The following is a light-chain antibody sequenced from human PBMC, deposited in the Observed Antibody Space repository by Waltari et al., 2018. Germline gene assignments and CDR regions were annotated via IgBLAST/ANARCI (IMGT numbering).Light chain of an antibody. J-gene: IGKJ5*01. CDR3: QQRTNWPLIT. CDR2: DAS. CDR1: QSVSSH. Sequence: LVLTQSPATLSLSPGERDTLSCRASQSVSSHLAWYQQKPGQAPRLLIFDASNRATGIPARFSGSGSGTDFTLSITSLEPEDFAIYYCQQRTNWPLITFGPGTRLEIK. V-gene: IGKV3-11*01.